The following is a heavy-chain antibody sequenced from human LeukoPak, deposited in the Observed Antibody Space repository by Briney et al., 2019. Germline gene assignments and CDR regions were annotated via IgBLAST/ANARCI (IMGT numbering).Heavy chain of an antibody. V-gene: IGHV3-7*01. Sequence: GGSLRLSCAASGFTFSSYWMSWVRQAPGKGLEWVANIKQDGSEKYYVDSVKGRFTISRDNAKNSLYLQMNSLRAEDTAVYYCARYSGSITMIVVDYYFDYWGQGTLVTVSS. CDR3: ARYSGSITMIVVDYYFDY. CDR1: GFTFSSYW. D-gene: IGHD3-22*01. J-gene: IGHJ4*02. CDR2: IKQDGSEK.